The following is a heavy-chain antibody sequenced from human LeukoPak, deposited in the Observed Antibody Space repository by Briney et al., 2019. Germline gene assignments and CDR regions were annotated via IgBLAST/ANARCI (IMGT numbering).Heavy chain of an antibody. J-gene: IGHJ4*02. V-gene: IGHV3-30*14. CDR1: GFSFSFFD. D-gene: IGHD5-24*01. CDR3: TRLRDGYDSDY. CDR2: IASSIGTNR. Sequence: PGGSLRLSCAASGFSFSFFDMNWVRQAPGKELEWVAVIASSIGTNRFYTDSVKGRFTISRDNSKNTLYLQMNTLRAEDTAMYYCTRLRDGYDSDYWGQGTLVTVSS.